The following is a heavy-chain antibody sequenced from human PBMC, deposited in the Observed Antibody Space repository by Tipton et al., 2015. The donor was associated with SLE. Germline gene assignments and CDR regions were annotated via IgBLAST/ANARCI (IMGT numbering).Heavy chain of an antibody. CDR1: GGSISSGNYF. J-gene: IGHJ3*02. Sequence: TLSLTCTVSGGSISSGNYFWTWIRQPAGKGLEWIGRIYYSGSTNYNPSLKSRVTISVDTSKNQFSLKLSSVTAADTAVYYCARAQRGPIRAFDIWGQGTMVTVSS. V-gene: IGHV4-61*02. D-gene: IGHD3/OR15-3a*01. CDR2: IYYSGST. CDR3: ARAQRGPIRAFDI.